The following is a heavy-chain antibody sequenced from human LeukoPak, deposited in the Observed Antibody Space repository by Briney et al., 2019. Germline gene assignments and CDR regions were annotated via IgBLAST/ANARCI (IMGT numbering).Heavy chain of an antibody. D-gene: IGHD6-13*01. CDR2: IYYSGSA. Sequence: SETLSLTCTVSGGSISSYYWSWIRQPPGKGLEWIGYIYYSGSANYNASLESRVTISVDTSKNQFSLNLSSVTAADMAVYYCARADSSSWYDYYFYMDVWGKGTTVTVSS. V-gene: IGHV4-59*01. CDR1: GGSISSYY. J-gene: IGHJ6*03. CDR3: ARADSSSWYDYYFYMDV.